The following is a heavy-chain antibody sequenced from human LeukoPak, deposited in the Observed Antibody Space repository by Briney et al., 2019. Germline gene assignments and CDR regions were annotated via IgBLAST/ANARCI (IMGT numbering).Heavy chain of an antibody. V-gene: IGHV4-39*02. Sequence: SETLSLTCSVSGGSINRSSYYWGWIRQAPGKGLEWIGSVYYDGNTYYNPNPSLKSRATVSLDTSRNQFSLKLRSVTAADTAVYYCTKDSGHHRTDCWGQGTLVTVSS. D-gene: IGHD1-26*01. CDR3: TKDSGHHRTDC. J-gene: IGHJ4*02. CDR1: GGSINRSSYY. CDR2: VYYDGNT.